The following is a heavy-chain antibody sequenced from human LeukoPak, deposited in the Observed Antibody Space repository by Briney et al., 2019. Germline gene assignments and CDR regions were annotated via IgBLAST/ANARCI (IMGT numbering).Heavy chain of an antibody. CDR3: ARAMSTFGGVRNYFDS. CDR1: GFTFSSHW. J-gene: IGHJ4*02. CDR2: IKQDGSEK. D-gene: IGHD3-16*01. V-gene: IGHV3-7*04. Sequence: GGSLRLSCAASGFTFSSHWMSWVRQAPGKGLEWVANIKQDGSEKYYVDSVKGRFTISRDNAKNSLYLQMNSLRAEDTAVYYCARAMSTFGGVRNYFDSWGQGTLVTVSS.